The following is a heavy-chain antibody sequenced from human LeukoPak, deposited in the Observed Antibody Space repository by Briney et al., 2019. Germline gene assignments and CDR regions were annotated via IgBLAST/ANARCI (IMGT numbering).Heavy chain of an antibody. J-gene: IGHJ6*02. CDR1: GYTFTSYG. D-gene: IGHD4-17*01. V-gene: IGHV1-18*01. CDR3: ARDYGDYDYYYYYGMDV. Sequence: GASVKVSCKASGYTFTSYGISWVRQAPGQGLEWMGWISAYNGNTNYAQKLQGRVTMTTDTSTSTAYMELRSLRSDDTAVYYCARDYGDYDYYYYYGMDVWGQGTTVTVS. CDR2: ISAYNGNT.